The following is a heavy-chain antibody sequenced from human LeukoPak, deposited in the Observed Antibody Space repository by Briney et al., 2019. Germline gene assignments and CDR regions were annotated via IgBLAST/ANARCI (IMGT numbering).Heavy chain of an antibody. CDR3: ARGAYYYDSSGAFDY. J-gene: IGHJ4*02. V-gene: IGHV3-48*03. CDR2: ISSSGSTI. CDR1: GFSFSSYE. D-gene: IGHD3-22*01. Sequence: GGSLRLSCAASGFSFSSYEMNWVRQAPGKGLEWVSYISSSGSTIYYADSVKGRFTISGDNAKNSLYLQMNSLRAEDTAVYYCARGAYYYDSSGAFDYWGQGTLVTVSS.